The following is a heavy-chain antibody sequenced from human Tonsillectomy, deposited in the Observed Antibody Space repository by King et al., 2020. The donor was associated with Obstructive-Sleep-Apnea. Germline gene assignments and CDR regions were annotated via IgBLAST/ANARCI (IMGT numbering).Heavy chain of an antibody. CDR3: ARDPQAFDY. CDR2: ISIFNNYI. Sequence: VQLVESGGGLVKPGGSLRLSCAASGFSFSDYSMNWVRQAPGKGLEWVDSISIFNNYIFYADSVNGRFTISRENANNLMHLQMNGLRDDDTAIYYCARDPQAFDYWGQGTLVTVSS. V-gene: IGHV3-21*01. CDR1: GFSFSDYS. J-gene: IGHJ4*02.